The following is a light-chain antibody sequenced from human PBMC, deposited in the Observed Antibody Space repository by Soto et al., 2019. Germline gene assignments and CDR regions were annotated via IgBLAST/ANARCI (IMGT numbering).Light chain of an antibody. CDR2: WAS. CDR3: QQYYNAIT. J-gene: IGKJ5*01. V-gene: IGKV4-1*01. CDR1: QSVLYSSNNKNY. Sequence: DVVMTQSPDSLAVSLGERATINCKSSQSVLYSSNNKNYLAWYQQKPGQSPKLLIYWASTRESGVPDRFSGSGSGTDLTLTISSQQAEDVAVYYCQQYYNAITFGQGTRLEIK.